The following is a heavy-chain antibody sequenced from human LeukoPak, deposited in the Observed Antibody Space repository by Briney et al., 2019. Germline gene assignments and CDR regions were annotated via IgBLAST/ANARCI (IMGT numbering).Heavy chain of an antibody. D-gene: IGHD1/OR15-1a*01. J-gene: IGHJ4*02. V-gene: IGHV3-21*04. CDR2: TSSSSAYT. CDR3: AKGTKPVMTISDY. CDR1: GFTFSSFS. Sequence: GGSLRLSCAASGFTFSSFSMIWVRQAPGKGLEWVSSTSSSSAYTFYAESGKGRFTISRDNAKNSLFLQMNSLRAEDTAMYYCAKGTKPVMTISDYWGQGILVTVSS.